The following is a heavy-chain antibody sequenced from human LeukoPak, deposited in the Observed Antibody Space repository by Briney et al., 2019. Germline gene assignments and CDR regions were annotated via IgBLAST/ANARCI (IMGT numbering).Heavy chain of an antibody. Sequence: SETLSLTCAVYGGSFSGYYWSWIRQPPGKGLEWIGEINHSGSTNYNPSLKSRVTISVDTSKNQFSLKLSSVTATDTAVYYCARYYYDSSVWGQGTLVTVSS. CDR3: ARYYYDSSV. CDR1: GGSFSGYY. V-gene: IGHV4-34*01. J-gene: IGHJ4*02. D-gene: IGHD3-22*01. CDR2: INHSGST.